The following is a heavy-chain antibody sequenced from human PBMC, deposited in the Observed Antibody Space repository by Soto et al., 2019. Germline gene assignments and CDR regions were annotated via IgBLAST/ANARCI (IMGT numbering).Heavy chain of an antibody. V-gene: IGHV1-3*05. D-gene: IGHD2-2*01. J-gene: IGHJ4*02. Sequence: QVQLVQSGAEEKKPGASVKVSCKASGYTFTSYAMHWVRQAPGQRLEWMGWINAGNGNTKYSQKFQGRVTITRDTSATKAYMERSSLRSEDTAGYYCARGRGGGASRGDYWGQGTLVTVSS. CDR1: GYTFTSYA. CDR2: INAGNGNT. CDR3: ARGRGGGASRGDY.